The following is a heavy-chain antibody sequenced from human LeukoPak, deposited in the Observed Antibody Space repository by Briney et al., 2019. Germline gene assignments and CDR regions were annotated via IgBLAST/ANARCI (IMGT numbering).Heavy chain of an antibody. CDR1: GYTFTSYY. J-gene: IGHJ4*02. V-gene: IGHV1-2*02. Sequence: GASVKVSCKASGYTFTSYYMHWVRQAPGQGLEWMGWINPNSGGTNYAQKFQGRVTMTRDTSISTAYMELSRLRSDDTAVYYCAIDSSGYYYFDYWGQVTLVTVSS. CDR2: INPNSGGT. CDR3: AIDSSGYYYFDY. D-gene: IGHD3-22*01.